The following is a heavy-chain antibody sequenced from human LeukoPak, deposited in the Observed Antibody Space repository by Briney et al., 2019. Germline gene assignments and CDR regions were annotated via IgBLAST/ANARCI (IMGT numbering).Heavy chain of an antibody. CDR1: GFTFSSYG. J-gene: IGHJ4*01. CDR3: ATSRVFDY. Sequence: GGSLRLSCAASGFTFSSYGMHWVRQAPGKGLEWVAFIRYDGSNKYYADSVKGRFTISRDNAKNILYLEMTSLRMEDAGLYYCATSRVFDYWGHGTLVSVSA. V-gene: IGHV3-30*02. D-gene: IGHD6-6*01. CDR2: IRYDGSNK.